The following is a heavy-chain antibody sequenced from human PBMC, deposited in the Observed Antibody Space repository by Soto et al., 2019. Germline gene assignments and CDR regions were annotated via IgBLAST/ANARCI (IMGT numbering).Heavy chain of an antibody. Sequence: QVQLQESGPGLVKPSETLSLTCTVSGGSVSSGSYYWSWIRQPPGKGLEWIGYIYYSGSTNYNPSLKRRVTISVDTSKNQFSLKLSSVTAADTAVYYCARAVDTAMVAAYYFDYWGQGTLVTVSS. CDR2: IYYSGST. J-gene: IGHJ4*02. CDR1: GGSVSSGSYY. CDR3: ARAVDTAMVAAYYFDY. D-gene: IGHD5-18*01. V-gene: IGHV4-61*01.